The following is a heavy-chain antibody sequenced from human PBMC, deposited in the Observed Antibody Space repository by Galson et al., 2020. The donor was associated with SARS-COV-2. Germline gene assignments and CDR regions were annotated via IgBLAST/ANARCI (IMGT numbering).Heavy chain of an antibody. CDR3: ARIQLGKVGGYFDF. CDR2: ISSNDGK. J-gene: IGHJ4*02. D-gene: IGHD3-16*01. V-gene: IGHV2-26*01. Sequence: SGPTLVKPTETLTLTCTVSGFSLSNDGMGVSWIRQPPGKALEWLGHISSNDGKSYSTSLKSRLAIFKDTSKGQVVLTMTDMDPVDTATYYGARIQLGKVGGYFDFWGQGTLVTVSS. CDR1: GFSLSNDGMG.